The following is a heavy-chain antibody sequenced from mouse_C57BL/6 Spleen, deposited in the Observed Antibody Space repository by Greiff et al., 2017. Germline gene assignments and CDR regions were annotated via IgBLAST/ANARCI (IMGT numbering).Heavy chain of an antibody. CDR1: GFTFSDFY. J-gene: IGHJ1*03. CDR2: SRNKANDYTT. CDR3: ARDAYGSSYGYFDV. Sequence: EVKVVESGGGLVQSGCSLRLSCATSGFTFSDFYMEWVRQAPGKGLEWISASRNKANDYTTEYSASVKGRFIVSRDTSQSILYLQMNALRAEDTAIYYCARDAYGSSYGYFDVWGTGTTVTVSS. D-gene: IGHD1-1*01. V-gene: IGHV7-1*01.